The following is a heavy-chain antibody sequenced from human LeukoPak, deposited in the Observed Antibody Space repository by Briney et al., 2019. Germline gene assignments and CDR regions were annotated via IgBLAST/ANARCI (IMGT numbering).Heavy chain of an antibody. D-gene: IGHD2-15*01. CDR1: GFTSTLYS. Sequence: GGSLRLSCTTSGFTSTLYSMSWVRQSPGKGLELISYISNSGDRIYYADSVKGRFTISRDNVKNSLYLQMNSLRAEDSAVYYCARDAQRYCSGGSCYARAIGYYYYMDVWGKGTTVTVSS. CDR3: ARDAQRYCSGGSCYARAIGYYYYMDV. J-gene: IGHJ6*03. CDR2: ISNSGDRI. V-gene: IGHV3-48*01.